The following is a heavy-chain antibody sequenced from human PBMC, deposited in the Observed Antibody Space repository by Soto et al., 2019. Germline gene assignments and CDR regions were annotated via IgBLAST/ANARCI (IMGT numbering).Heavy chain of an antibody. Sequence: PSETLSLTCGVSGGSISSINWWSWVRQTPGKGLEWIGEIYYSGSTNYNPSLTSRVTMSIDKSKNQFFLNLTSVTAEDTAVYYCARYSGVSDTYWLDDWGQRNLVT. CDR2: IYYSGST. D-gene: IGHD2-21*01. V-gene: IGHV4-4*02. CDR1: GGSISSINW. J-gene: IGHJ4*02. CDR3: ARYSGVSDTYWLDD.